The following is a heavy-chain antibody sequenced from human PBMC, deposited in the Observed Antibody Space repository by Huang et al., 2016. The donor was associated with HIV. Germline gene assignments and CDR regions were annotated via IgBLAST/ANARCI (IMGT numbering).Heavy chain of an antibody. J-gene: IGHJ4*02. CDR2: ISYDGSSK. D-gene: IGHD1-26*01. CDR1: GSTFNKVD. Sequence: QVQLVESGGGVVQPGRSLRLSCAAFGSTFNKVDMHWVRQAPGKGLEWVAIISYDGSSKYHADSVKGRFTISRDNSKNTVYLQMNSLRVDDTAVYYCAKDGRGSGTYYDYFEYWGQGTLVTVSS. CDR3: AKDGRGSGTYYDYFEY. V-gene: IGHV3-30*18.